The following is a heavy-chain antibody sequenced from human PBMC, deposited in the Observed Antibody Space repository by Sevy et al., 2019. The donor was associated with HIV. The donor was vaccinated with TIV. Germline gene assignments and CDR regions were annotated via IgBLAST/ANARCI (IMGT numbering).Heavy chain of an antibody. J-gene: IGHJ4*02. CDR2: VSSSSSYI. V-gene: IGHV3-21*01. Sequence: GGSLRLSCAASGFMFSNYNMNWVRQAPDKGLEWVSSVSSSSSYIYYADSVKGRFTISRDNAKNSLYLQMNSLRAEDTAVYYCAGENYYDSEGYRFDYWGQGTLVTVSS. CDR3: AGENYYDSEGYRFDY. D-gene: IGHD3-22*01. CDR1: GFMFSNYN.